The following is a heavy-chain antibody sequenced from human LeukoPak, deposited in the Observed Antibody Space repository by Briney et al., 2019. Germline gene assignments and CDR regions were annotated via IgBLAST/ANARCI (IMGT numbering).Heavy chain of an antibody. D-gene: IGHD1-1*01. CDR2: IYYSGST. CDR3: ARASGNWNLGRHPTPQNAFDI. CDR1: GGSISSYY. Sequence: PSETLSLTCTVSGGSISSYYWSWIRQPPGKGLEWIGYIYYSGSTNYNPYLKSRVTISVDTSKNQFSLKLSSVTAADTAVYYCARASGNWNLGRHPTPQNAFDIWGQGTMVTVSS. J-gene: IGHJ3*02. V-gene: IGHV4-59*01.